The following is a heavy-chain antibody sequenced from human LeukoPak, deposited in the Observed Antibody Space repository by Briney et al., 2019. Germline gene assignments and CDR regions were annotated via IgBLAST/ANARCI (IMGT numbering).Heavy chain of an antibody. D-gene: IGHD2-2*01. CDR3: ARGRVPAASRFDP. CDR1: GGTFSSYA. Sequence: VASVKVSCKASGGTFSSYAISWVRQAPGQGLEWMGGIIPIFGTANYAQKFQGRVTITADESTSTAYMELSSLGSEDTAVYYCARGRVPAASRFDPWGQGTLVTVSS. J-gene: IGHJ5*02. CDR2: IIPIFGTA. V-gene: IGHV1-69*13.